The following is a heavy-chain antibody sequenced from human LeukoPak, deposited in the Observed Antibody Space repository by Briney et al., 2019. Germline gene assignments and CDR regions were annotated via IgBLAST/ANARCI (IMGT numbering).Heavy chain of an antibody. D-gene: IGHD6-19*01. J-gene: IGHJ3*02. V-gene: IGHV3-30*18. CDR3: AKDSGIAVAGTLRAFDI. Sequence: GGSLRLSCEASGFTFSTYGMHWVRQAPGEGLEWMAVISYDGSNKYFADSVKGRFTISRDNSKNTLYLQMNSLRAEDTAVYYCAKDSGIAVAGTLRAFDIWGQGTMVTVSS. CDR2: ISYDGSNK. CDR1: GFTFSTYG.